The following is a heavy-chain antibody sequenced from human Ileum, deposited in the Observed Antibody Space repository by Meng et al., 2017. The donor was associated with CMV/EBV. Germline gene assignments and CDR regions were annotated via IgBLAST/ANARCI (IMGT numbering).Heavy chain of an antibody. D-gene: IGHD1-7*01. CDR1: GFIFHDYA. J-gene: IGHJ5*01. Sequence: SGFIFHDYAVSWVRQAAGKGLEWVSATSGTGGRTYYADSVKGRFTISRDNSNNTLYLQMNSLRPEDTAVYYCAKDSSWNYGRGHFDSWGQGTLVTVSS. CDR3: AKDSSWNYGRGHFDS. CDR2: TSGTGGRT. V-gene: IGHV3-23*01.